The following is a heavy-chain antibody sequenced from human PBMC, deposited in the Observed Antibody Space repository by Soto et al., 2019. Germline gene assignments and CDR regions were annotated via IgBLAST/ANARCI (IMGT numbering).Heavy chain of an antibody. Sequence: QVQLQESGPGLVKPSETLSLTCTVSGGSISSYYWSWIRQPAGKGLEWIGRIYTSGSTNYNPSLKSRVTMSVDTSKNQFSLKLSSVTAADTAVYYCARDVRYYYGSGSTYYYYGMDVWGQGTTVTVSS. CDR3: ARDVRYYYGSGSTYYYYGMDV. J-gene: IGHJ6*02. CDR1: GGSISSYY. D-gene: IGHD3-10*01. V-gene: IGHV4-4*07. CDR2: IYTSGST.